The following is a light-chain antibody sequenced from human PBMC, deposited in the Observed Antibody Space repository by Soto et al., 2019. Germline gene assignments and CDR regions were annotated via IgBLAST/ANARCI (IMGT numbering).Light chain of an antibody. CDR1: QSVDNNY. J-gene: IGKJ5*01. CDR2: GAS. Sequence: EIVLTQSPGTLSLSPGERATLSCRASQSVDNNYLAWYQQKPGQAPRLLIYGASSRATGIPDRFSGSGSGTDFTLTTSRLEPEDCAVYFCQQHGSSPITFGQGTRLEIK. CDR3: QQHGSSPIT. V-gene: IGKV3-20*01.